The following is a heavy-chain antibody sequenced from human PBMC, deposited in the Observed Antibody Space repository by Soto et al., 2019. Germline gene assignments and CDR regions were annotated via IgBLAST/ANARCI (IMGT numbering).Heavy chain of an antibody. V-gene: IGHV4-30-2*01. CDR1: GGSISSGGYS. CDR2: IYHSGTT. J-gene: IGHJ5*02. D-gene: IGHD3-10*01. Sequence: SETLSLTCAVSGGSISSGGYSWSWIRQPPGKGLEWIGYIYHSGTTYYNPSLKSRVTISVDRSKNQFSLKLSSVTAADTAVYYCARAREGSRLFCNWFDPWGQGTLVTVSS. CDR3: ARAREGSRLFCNWFDP.